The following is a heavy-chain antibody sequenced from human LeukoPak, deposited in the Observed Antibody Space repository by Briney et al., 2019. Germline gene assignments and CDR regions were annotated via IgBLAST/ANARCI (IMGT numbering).Heavy chain of an antibody. CDR2: IYYSGST. D-gene: IGHD6-13*01. J-gene: IGHJ5*02. CDR1: GGSISSSSYY. Sequence: PSETLSLTCTVSGGSISSSSYYWGWIRQPPGKGLEWIGSIYYSGSTYYNPSLKSRVTISVDTSKNQFSLKLSSVTAADTAAYYCARGSSWYVFWFDPWGQGTLVTVSS. CDR3: ARGSSWYVFWFDP. V-gene: IGHV4-39*01.